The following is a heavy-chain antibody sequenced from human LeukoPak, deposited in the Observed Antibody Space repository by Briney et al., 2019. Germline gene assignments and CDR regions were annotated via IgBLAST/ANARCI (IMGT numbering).Heavy chain of an antibody. CDR2: MKQDGGEK. Sequence: TGGSLRLSCAASGFTFSSYWMTWVRQAPGKGLEWVANMKQDGGEKYYVDSVKGRFTISRDNAKDSLYLQMNSLRAEDTAVYYCARDAMTTGGAFDFWGQGTMVTVSS. V-gene: IGHV3-7*01. J-gene: IGHJ3*01. CDR1: GFTFSSYW. D-gene: IGHD4-17*01. CDR3: ARDAMTTGGAFDF.